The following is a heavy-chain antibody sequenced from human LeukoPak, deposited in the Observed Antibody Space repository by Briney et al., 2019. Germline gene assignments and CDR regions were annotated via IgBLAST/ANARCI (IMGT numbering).Heavy chain of an antibody. Sequence: GGSLRLSCAASGFTFSSYAMSWVRQAPGKGLEWVSAISGSGGSTYYADSVKGRFTISRDNSKNTLYLQMNSLRADDTAVYYCAKDNPIFGVVISYGMDVWGQGTTVTVSS. D-gene: IGHD3-3*01. V-gene: IGHV3-23*01. CDR2: ISGSGGST. CDR3: AKDNPIFGVVISYGMDV. CDR1: GFTFSSYA. J-gene: IGHJ6*02.